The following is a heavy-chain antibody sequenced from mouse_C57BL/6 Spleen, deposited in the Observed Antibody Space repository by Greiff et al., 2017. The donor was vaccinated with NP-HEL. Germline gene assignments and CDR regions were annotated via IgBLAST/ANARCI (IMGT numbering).Heavy chain of an antibody. Sequence: QVQLQQSGAELARPGASVKMSCKASGYTFTSYTMHWVKQRPGQGLEWIGYINPSSGYTKYNQKFKDKATLTADKSSSTAYRQLSSLTSEDSAVDYCAREVGNYFWYFDVWGTGTTVTVSS. J-gene: IGHJ1*03. CDR1: GYTFTSYT. CDR2: INPSSGYT. V-gene: IGHV1-4*01. D-gene: IGHD2-1*01. CDR3: AREVGNYFWYFDV.